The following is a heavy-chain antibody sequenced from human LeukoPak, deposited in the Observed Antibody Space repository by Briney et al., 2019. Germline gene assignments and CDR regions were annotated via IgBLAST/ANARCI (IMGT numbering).Heavy chain of an antibody. CDR3: ASRLELQS. Sequence: PGGSLRLSCAASGFTFSSYAMHWVRQAPGKGLEWVAVISYDGSNKYYADSVKGRFTISRDNSKNTLYLQMNSLRAEDTAVYYCASRLELQSWGQGTLVTVSS. CDR1: GFTFSSYA. CDR2: ISYDGSNK. J-gene: IGHJ4*02. D-gene: IGHD1-7*01. V-gene: IGHV3-30*04.